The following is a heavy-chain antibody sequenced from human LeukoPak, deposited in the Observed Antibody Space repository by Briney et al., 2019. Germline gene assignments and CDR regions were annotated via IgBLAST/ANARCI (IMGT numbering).Heavy chain of an antibody. V-gene: IGHV1-2*02. J-gene: IGHJ4*02. CDR3: ARVTSYYDSSGYYSY. CDR1: GYTFTGYY. Sequence: GASVKVSCKASGYTFTGYYMHWVRQAPGQGLEWMGWINPNSGGTNYAQKFQGRVTMTRDTSISTAYMELSRLRSDDTAVYYCARVTSYYDSSGYYSYWGQGTLVTVSS. D-gene: IGHD3-22*01. CDR2: INPNSGGT.